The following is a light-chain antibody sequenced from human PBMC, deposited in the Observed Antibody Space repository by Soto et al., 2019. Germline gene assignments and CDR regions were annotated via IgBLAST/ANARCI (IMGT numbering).Light chain of an antibody. CDR1: QSFRGL. CDR2: DAY. CDR3: QQRSAWPQIT. J-gene: IGKJ5*01. V-gene: IGKV3-11*01. Sequence: EVVLTQSPVTLSLSPGERATLSCRASQSFRGLLAWYQQKPGQAPRLLIYDAYNRATGIPARFSGSGSGTDFTLTISSLDPEDFAVYYCQQRSAWPQITFGQGTRLEIK.